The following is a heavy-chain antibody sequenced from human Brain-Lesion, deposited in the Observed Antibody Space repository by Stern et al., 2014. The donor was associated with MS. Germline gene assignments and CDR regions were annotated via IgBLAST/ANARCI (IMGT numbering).Heavy chain of an antibody. V-gene: IGHV4-34*01. CDR2: IKHRGNT. CDR3: ARYTVRDWFDP. J-gene: IGHJ5*02. D-gene: IGHD4-17*01. CDR1: GGSFRGYY. Sequence: QVQLQQWGAGLLQPSEPLSLTCAVYGGSFRGYYWSWIRQSPGTGLEWIGEIKHRGNTNYNPALKSRVTISADTSRSQFSLKWGSVTAADTAVYYCARYTVRDWFDPWGQGTLVIVSS.